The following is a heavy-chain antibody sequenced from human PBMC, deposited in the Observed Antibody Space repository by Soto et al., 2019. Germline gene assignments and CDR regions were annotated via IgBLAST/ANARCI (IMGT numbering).Heavy chain of an antibody. CDR1: GYTFTSYG. J-gene: IGHJ4*02. CDR3: ARDNGYSYGTGRVDY. V-gene: IGHV1-18*01. CDR2: ISAYNGNT. Sequence: ASVKVSCKASGYTFTSYGISWVRRAPGQGLEWMGWISAYNGNTNYAQKIQGRVTMTTDTSTSTAYMELRSLRSDDTAVYYCARDNGYSYGTGRVDYWGQGTLVTVSS. D-gene: IGHD5-18*01.